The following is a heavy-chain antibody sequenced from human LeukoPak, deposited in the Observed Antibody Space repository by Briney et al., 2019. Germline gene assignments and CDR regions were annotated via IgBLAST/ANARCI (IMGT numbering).Heavy chain of an antibody. V-gene: IGHV3-33*01. Sequence: PGRSLRLSCAASGFTFSSYGMHWVRQAPGKGLEWVAVIWNDGSQKYYADSVKGRFTISRDNSKNTLYLQMNSLRAEDTAVYYCARSETGTTSSASDYWGQGTLVTVSS. CDR1: GFTFSSYG. D-gene: IGHD1-7*01. J-gene: IGHJ4*02. CDR2: IWNDGSQK. CDR3: ARSETGTTSSASDY.